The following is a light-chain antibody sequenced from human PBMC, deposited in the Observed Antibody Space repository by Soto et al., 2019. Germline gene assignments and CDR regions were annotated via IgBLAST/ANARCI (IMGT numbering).Light chain of an antibody. J-gene: IGKJ1*01. CDR1: QSVSSSY. CDR2: GAS. V-gene: IGKV3-20*01. CDR3: QQYGISPWT. Sequence: EIVLTQSPGPLSLSPGERATLSCRASQSVSSSYLAWYQQKPGQAPRLLIYGASSRAAGIPDRFSGSGSGTDFTLTISRLEPEDLAVYYCQQYGISPWTFGQGTKVEIK.